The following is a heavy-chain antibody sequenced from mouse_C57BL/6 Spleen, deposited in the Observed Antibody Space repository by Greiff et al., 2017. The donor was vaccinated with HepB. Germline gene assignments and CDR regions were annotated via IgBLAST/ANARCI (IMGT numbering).Heavy chain of an antibody. CDR1: GYTFTDYY. V-gene: IGHV1-76*01. Sequence: QVQLQQSGAELVRPGASVKLSCKASGYTFTDYYINWVKQRPGQGLEWIARIYPGSGNTYYNEKFKGKATLTAEKSSSTAYMQLSSLTSEASAVYFCALGDYDRYYYAMDYWGPGTSVTVSS. CDR2: IYPGSGNT. D-gene: IGHD2-4*01. CDR3: ALGDYDRYYYAMDY. J-gene: IGHJ4*01.